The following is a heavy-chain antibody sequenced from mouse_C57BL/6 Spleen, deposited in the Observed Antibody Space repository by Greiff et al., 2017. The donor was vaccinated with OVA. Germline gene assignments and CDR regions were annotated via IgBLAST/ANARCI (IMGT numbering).Heavy chain of an antibody. CDR2: INYDGSST. Sequence: EVKVVESEGGLVQPGSSMKLSCTASGFTFSDYYMAWVRQVPEKGLEWVANINYDGSSTYYLDSLKSRFIISRDNAKNILYLQMRSLQSEDTATYYCARETVYGFDYWGQGTTLTVSS. V-gene: IGHV5-16*01. CDR1: GFTFSDYY. D-gene: IGHD1-1*01. J-gene: IGHJ2*01. CDR3: ARETVYGFDY.